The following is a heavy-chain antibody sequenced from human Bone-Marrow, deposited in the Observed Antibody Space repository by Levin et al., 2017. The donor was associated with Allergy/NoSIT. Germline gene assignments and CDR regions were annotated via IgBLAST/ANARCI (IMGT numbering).Heavy chain of an antibody. V-gene: IGHV1-24*01. CDR1: GYTFSEVS. J-gene: IGHJ6*02. CDR2: YDPENGET. Sequence: GGSLRLSCKVSGYTFSEVSMQWVRQAPEKGLEWMGGYDPENGETIYAQKLQGRVTMSEDTSTDTAYMELSSLISEDTAVYYCARGVMIRFGGVISAYGLDVWGQGTTVTVSS. D-gene: IGHD3-16*02. CDR3: ARGVMIRFGGVISAYGLDV.